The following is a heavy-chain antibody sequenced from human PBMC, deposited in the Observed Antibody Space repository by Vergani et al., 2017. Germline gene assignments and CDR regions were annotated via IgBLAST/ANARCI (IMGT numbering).Heavy chain of an antibody. D-gene: IGHD4-17*01. CDR3: AGEDAYGDRYLGLVNVYGTCYYGVDF. CDR2: IYYSGST. V-gene: IGHV4-39*01. Sequence: QLQLQESGPGLVKPSETLSLTCTVSGGSISSSSYYWGRIRQPPGKGLEWIGSIYYSGSTYYNPSLKSRITISVDTSKNQFSLKLSSVTAADTAVYYCAGEDAYGDRYLGLVNVYGTCYYGVDFWDQGPAVIFSS. CDR1: GGSISSSSYY. J-gene: IGHJ6*02.